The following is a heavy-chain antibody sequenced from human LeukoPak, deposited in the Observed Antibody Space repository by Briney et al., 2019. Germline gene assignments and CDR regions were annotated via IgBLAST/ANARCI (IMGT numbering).Heavy chain of an antibody. D-gene: IGHD2/OR15-2a*01. CDR3: ARQGGAYFGNLVDL. CDR1: GYSFSSYW. CDR2: IYPDDSDT. Sequence: GESLKISCTASGYSFSSYWIGWVRQMPGKGLEWMGIIYPDDSDTRYSPSFQGQVTISVDKSIRTAYLQWSSLGASDTAIYYCARQGGAYFGNLVDLWGKGTLVTVSS. V-gene: IGHV5-51*01. J-gene: IGHJ5*02.